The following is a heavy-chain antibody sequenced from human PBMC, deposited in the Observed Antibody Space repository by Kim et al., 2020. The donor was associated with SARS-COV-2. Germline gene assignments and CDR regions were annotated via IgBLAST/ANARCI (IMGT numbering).Heavy chain of an antibody. J-gene: IGHJ3*02. V-gene: IGHV3-53*01. D-gene: IGHD3-9*01. CDR3: ARVDYDS. CDR2: SGGST. Sequence: SGGSTYYADSVKGRFTISRDNSKNTLYLQMNSLRAEDTAVYYCARVDYDSWGQGTMVTVSS.